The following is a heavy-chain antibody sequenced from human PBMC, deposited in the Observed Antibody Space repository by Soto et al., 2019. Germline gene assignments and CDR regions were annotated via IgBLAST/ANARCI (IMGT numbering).Heavy chain of an antibody. CDR2: VNVGNGNI. Sequence: ASVKVSCKASGYTFTSYAMNWVRQAPGQRLEWMGWVNVGNGNIKYSQKFKGRVTITRDTSATTAYMELSSLRSEDTAVYYCARCEQYYYDSSGYYYHSGYYYYGMGVWGPGTRVTVSS. CDR1: GYTFTSYA. V-gene: IGHV1-3*01. J-gene: IGHJ6*02. CDR3: ARCEQYYYDSSGYYYHSGYYYYGMGV. D-gene: IGHD3-22*01.